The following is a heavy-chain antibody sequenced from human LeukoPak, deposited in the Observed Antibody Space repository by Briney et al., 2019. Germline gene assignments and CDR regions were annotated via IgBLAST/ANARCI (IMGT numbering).Heavy chain of an antibody. D-gene: IGHD6-13*01. Sequence: ASVKVSCKASGYTFTGYYMHWVRQAPGQGLEWMGWINPNSGGTNYAQKFQGRVTMTRDTSISTAYMELSRLRSDDTAVYYCAGGGVVGAAAGENWFDPWGQGTLVTVSS. V-gene: IGHV1-2*02. CDR3: AGGGVVGAAAGENWFDP. CDR1: GYTFTGYY. J-gene: IGHJ5*02. CDR2: INPNSGGT.